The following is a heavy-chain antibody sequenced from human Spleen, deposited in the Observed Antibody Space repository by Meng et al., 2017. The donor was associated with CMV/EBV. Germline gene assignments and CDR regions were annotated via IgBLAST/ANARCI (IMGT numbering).Heavy chain of an antibody. CDR2: INHSGST. CDR1: GGSFSGYY. J-gene: IGHJ4*02. Sequence: QVHLQTWGAGLLKPSETLSLTCAVYGGSFSGYYWSWIRQPPGKGLEWIGEINHSGSTNYNPSLKSRVTISVDTSKNQFSLKLSSVTAADTAVYYCASTDIVATKVHKPLDYWGQGTLVTVSS. CDR3: ASTDIVATKVHKPLDY. V-gene: IGHV4-34*01. D-gene: IGHD5-12*01.